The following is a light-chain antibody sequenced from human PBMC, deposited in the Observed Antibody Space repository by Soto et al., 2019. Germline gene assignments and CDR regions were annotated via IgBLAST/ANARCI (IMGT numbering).Light chain of an antibody. J-gene: IGKJ1*01. CDR1: QSIDSW. CDR2: KAS. V-gene: IGKV1-5*03. CDR3: QQYNSYSSGP. Sequence: DIQMTQSPSTLSASVGDRVTITCRASQSIDSWLAWYQQKPGKAPNLLIYKASSLESGVPSRFSGSGSGTEFTLTISSLQPDDFATYYCQQYNSYSSGPFGQGTKVDI.